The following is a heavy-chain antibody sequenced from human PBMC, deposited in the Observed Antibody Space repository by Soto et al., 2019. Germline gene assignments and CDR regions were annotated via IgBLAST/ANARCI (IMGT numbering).Heavy chain of an antibody. CDR3: ARRSRDGYNRGNWFDP. J-gene: IGHJ5*02. CDR1: GYTFTSYG. Sequence: EASVKVSCKASGYTFTSYGISWVRQAPGQGLEWMGWISAYNGNTNYAQKLQGRVTMTTDTSTSTAYMELRSLRSDDTAVYYCARRSRDGYNRGNWFDPWGQGTLVTVSS. CDR2: ISAYNGNT. D-gene: IGHD5-12*01. V-gene: IGHV1-18*01.